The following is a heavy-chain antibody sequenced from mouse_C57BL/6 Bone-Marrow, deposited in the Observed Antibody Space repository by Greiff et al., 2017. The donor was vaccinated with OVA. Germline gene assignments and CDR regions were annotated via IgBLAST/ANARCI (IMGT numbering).Heavy chain of an antibody. CDR3: ARLNWEYWYFDD. D-gene: IGHD4-1*01. V-gene: IGHV1-82*01. CDR1: GYAFSSSW. CDR2: IYPGDGDT. Sequence: VHLVESGPELVKPGASVKISCKASGYAFSSSWMNWVKQRPGKGLEWIGRIYPGDGDTNYNGKFKGKATLTADKSSSTAYMQLSSLTSEDSAVCCCARLNWEYWYFDDWGKGTTVTVSS. J-gene: IGHJ1*03.